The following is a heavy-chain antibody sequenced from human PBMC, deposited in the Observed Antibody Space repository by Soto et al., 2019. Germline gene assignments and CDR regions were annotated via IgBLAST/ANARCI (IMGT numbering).Heavy chain of an antibody. CDR1: CCSISSCCYY. V-gene: IGHV4-31*03. D-gene: IGHD3-16*01. J-gene: IGHJ3*02. Sequence: PSETLSLTFTVSCCSISSCCYYWSWIRQHPGKGLEWIGYIYYSGSTYYNPSLKSRVTISVDTSKNQFSLKLSSVTAADTAVYYCARAWGIAVNSLDAFDIWGQGTMVT. CDR2: IYYSGST. CDR3: ARAWGIAVNSLDAFDI.